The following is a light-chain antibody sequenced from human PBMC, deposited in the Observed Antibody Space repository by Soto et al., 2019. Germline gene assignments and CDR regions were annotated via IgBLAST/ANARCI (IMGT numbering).Light chain of an antibody. CDR3: HQYNNWPPFT. J-gene: IGKJ3*01. CDR1: QSVRSN. CDR2: EAS. V-gene: IGKV3-15*01. Sequence: EIVMTQSPGTLSVSPGERATLSCRASQSVRSNLAWYQQKPGQAPRLLIYEASTRATGIPARFSGSGSGTEFTLTISSLQSEDFAVYHCHQYNNWPPFTVGPGTKVDSK.